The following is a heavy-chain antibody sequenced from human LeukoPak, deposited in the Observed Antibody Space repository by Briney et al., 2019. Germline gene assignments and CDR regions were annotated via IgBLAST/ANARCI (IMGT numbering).Heavy chain of an antibody. D-gene: IGHD2-15*01. CDR3: AREGEGNCSGGSCYSPSFDY. Sequence: SETLSLTRTVSGGSISSGGYYWSWIRQPPGKGLEWIGYIYYSGSTNYNPSLKSRVTISVDTSKNQFSLKLSSVTAADTAVYYCAREGEGNCSGGSCYSPSFDYWGQGTLVTVSS. CDR1: GGSISSGGYY. CDR2: IYYSGST. V-gene: IGHV4-61*08. J-gene: IGHJ4*02.